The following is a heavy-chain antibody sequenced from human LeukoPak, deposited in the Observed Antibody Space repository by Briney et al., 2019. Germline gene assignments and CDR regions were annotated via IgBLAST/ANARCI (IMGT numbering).Heavy chain of an antibody. CDR2: IWYDGSDK. V-gene: IGHV3-33*01. Sequence: GGSLRLSCAASGFTFSSYAMHWVRQAPGKGLEWVAVIWYDGSDKYYADSVKGRFTLSRDNSKNTLYPQMNSLRAEDTAVYYCARVAGSGSYYSATLDYWGQGTLVTVSS. CDR1: GFTFSSYA. J-gene: IGHJ4*02. D-gene: IGHD3-10*01. CDR3: ARVAGSGSYYSATLDY.